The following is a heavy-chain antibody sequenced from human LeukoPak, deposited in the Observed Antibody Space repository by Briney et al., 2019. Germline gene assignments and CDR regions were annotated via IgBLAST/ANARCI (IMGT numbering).Heavy chain of an antibody. CDR1: GFTFSSYG. J-gene: IGHJ4*02. CDR2: ISYDGSNK. Sequence: PGGSLRLSCAASGFTFSSYGMHWVRQAPGKGLEWVAVISYDGSNKYYADSVKGRFTISRDISKNTLYLQMNSLRAEDTAVYYCAKLSTAMADFDYWGQGTLVTVSS. V-gene: IGHV3-30*18. CDR3: AKLSTAMADFDY. D-gene: IGHD5-18*01.